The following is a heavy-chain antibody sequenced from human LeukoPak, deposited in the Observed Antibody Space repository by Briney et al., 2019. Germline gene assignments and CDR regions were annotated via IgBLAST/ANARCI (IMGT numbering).Heavy chain of an antibody. CDR3: VRLMVYPYSFDY. J-gene: IGHJ4*02. CDR1: GGPISSYY. CDR2: IYYTGST. Sequence: SETLSLTCTVSGGPISSYYWSWIRQPPGKGLEWIGYIYYTGSTNYNPSLKSRVTISVDTSKNQFSLKLSSVTAADTAVYYCVRLMVYPYSFDYWGQGTLVTVSS. D-gene: IGHD2-8*01. V-gene: IGHV4-59*08.